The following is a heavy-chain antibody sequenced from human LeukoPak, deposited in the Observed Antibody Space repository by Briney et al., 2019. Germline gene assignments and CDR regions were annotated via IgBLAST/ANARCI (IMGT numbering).Heavy chain of an antibody. CDR2: ISGSGGTT. CDR1: GITSNSFG. Sequence: GSLRLSCVASGITSNSFGMSWVRQAPGKGLEWASSISGSGGTTYYADSVKGRFTISRDSSKNTMYLQINSLRAEDTAVYYCANGPRGYFDYWGQGTLVIVSS. J-gene: IGHJ4*02. D-gene: IGHD3-10*01. V-gene: IGHV3-23*01. CDR3: ANGPRGYFDY.